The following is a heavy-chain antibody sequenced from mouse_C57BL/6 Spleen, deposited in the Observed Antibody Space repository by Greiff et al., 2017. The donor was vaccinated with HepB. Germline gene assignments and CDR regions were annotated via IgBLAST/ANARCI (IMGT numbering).Heavy chain of an antibody. CDR3: TTYDGYYVGWFAY. CDR2: IDPEDGDT. J-gene: IGHJ3*01. D-gene: IGHD2-3*01. V-gene: IGHV14-1*01. CDR1: GFNIKDYY. Sequence: EVQLQQSGAELVRPGASVKLSCTASGFNIKDYYMHWVKQRPEQGLEWIGRIDPEDGDTEYAPKFQGKATMTADTSSNTAYLQLSSLTSEDTAVYYCTTYDGYYVGWFAYWGQGTLVTVSA.